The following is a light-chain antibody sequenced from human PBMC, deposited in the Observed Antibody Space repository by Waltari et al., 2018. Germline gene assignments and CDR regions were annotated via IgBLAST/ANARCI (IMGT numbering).Light chain of an antibody. CDR1: SSDVGGYNY. V-gene: IGLV2-11*01. CDR2: DVS. Sequence: QSALTQPRSVSGSPGQSVPISCTGTSSDVGGYNYVSWSQQHPGKAPKLMIYDVSKRPSGVPDRFSGSKSGNTASLTISGLQAEDEADYYCCSYAGSYTYVFGTGTKVTVL. J-gene: IGLJ1*01. CDR3: CSYAGSYTYV.